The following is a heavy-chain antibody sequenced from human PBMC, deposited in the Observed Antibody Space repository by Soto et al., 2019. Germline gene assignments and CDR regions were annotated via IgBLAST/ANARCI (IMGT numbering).Heavy chain of an antibody. J-gene: IGHJ4*02. D-gene: IGHD3-3*01. CDR1: GGTFSSYA. V-gene: IGHV1-69*13. Sequence: ASVKVSCKASGGTFSSYAISWVRQAPGQGLEWMGGIIPIFGTANYAQKFQGRVTITADESTSTAYMELSSLRSEDTAVYYCATERRASITIFGVADIRGRFDYWGQGTLVTVSS. CDR2: IIPIFGTA. CDR3: ATERRASITIFGVADIRGRFDY.